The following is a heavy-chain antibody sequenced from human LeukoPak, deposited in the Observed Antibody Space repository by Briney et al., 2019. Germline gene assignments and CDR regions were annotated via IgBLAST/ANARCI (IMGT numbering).Heavy chain of an antibody. CDR3: ARHRPKRRVAPFDY. Sequence: PSETLSLTCTVFVGSIRSYYWSWIRQPPGKGLEWIGYIFYSGSTNYDPSLKSRVTISVDPSKNQFSLRLSSVPDADTAVYYCARHRPKRRVAPFDYWGQGTLVTVSS. D-gene: IGHD1-1*01. CDR2: IFYSGST. V-gene: IGHV4-59*08. CDR1: VGSIRSYY. J-gene: IGHJ4*02.